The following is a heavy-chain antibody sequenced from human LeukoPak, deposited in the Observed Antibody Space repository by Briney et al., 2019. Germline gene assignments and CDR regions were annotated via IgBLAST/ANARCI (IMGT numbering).Heavy chain of an antibody. CDR1: GFTFSSYA. V-gene: IGHV3-30-3*01. Sequence: GRSLRLSCAASGFTFSSYAMHWVRQAPGKGLEWVAVISYDGSNKYYADSVKGRFTISRDNSKNTLYLQMSSLRAEDTAVYYCARAKYDFWSGYYTGIGSYWGQGTLVTVSS. D-gene: IGHD3-3*01. CDR2: ISYDGSNK. J-gene: IGHJ4*02. CDR3: ARAKYDFWSGYYTGIGSY.